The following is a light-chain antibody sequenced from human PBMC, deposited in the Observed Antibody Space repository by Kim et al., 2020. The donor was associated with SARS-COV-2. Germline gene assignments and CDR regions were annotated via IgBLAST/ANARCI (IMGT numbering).Light chain of an antibody. J-gene: IGKJ2*01. Sequence: DIQMTQSPSTLSASIGDRVTITCRASQMIDTWLAWYQQKPGKAPKLLIYLASTLENGVPPRFSGSGSGAEFTLTINSLQPDDFATYYCQHYSRFPYTFGQGTSWRS. CDR1: QMIDTW. V-gene: IGKV1-5*03. CDR2: LAS. CDR3: QHYSRFPYT.